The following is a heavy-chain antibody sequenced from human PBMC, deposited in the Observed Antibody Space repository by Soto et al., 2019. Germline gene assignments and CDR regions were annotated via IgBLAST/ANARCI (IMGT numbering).Heavy chain of an antibody. J-gene: IGHJ6*02. Sequence: EVQLVESGGGLVQPGGSLRLSCAASGFTFRTYSMNWVRQAPGKGLEWVSYITSSSDTIYYGDPVQGRITLSRDNARNSLYLQVNSLRDEDTAVYYCARVPSSGSYRSYYYYGMDVWGQGTTVTVSS. CDR3: ARVPSSGSYRSYYYYGMDV. D-gene: IGHD1-26*01. CDR1: GFTFRTYS. CDR2: ITSSSDTI. V-gene: IGHV3-48*02.